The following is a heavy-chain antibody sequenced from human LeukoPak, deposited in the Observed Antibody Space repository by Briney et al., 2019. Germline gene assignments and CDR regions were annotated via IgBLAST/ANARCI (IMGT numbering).Heavy chain of an antibody. V-gene: IGHV3-23*01. Sequence: GGSLRLSCAASGFTFSSYAMSWVRQAPGKGLEWVSAISGSGGSTYYADSVKGRFTISRDNSKNTLYLQMSSLRAEDTAVYYCAKDDYDFWSGYRGFDYWGQGILVTVSS. CDR1: GFTFSSYA. D-gene: IGHD3-3*01. CDR2: ISGSGGST. J-gene: IGHJ4*02. CDR3: AKDDYDFWSGYRGFDY.